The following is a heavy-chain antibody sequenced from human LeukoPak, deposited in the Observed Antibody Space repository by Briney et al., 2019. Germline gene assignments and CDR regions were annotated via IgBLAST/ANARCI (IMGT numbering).Heavy chain of an antibody. D-gene: IGHD6-13*01. CDR2: IYYSGST. J-gene: IGHJ4*02. V-gene: IGHV4-59*08. CDR1: GASINSYH. CDR3: ARRQSSWYFDY. Sequence: SETLSLTCTVSGASINSYHWSWIRQPPGKGLEWIGYIYYSGSTSYNPSLKSRVTISVDTSKNQFSLKLSSVIAADTAVYYCARRQSSWYFDYWGQGTLVSVSS.